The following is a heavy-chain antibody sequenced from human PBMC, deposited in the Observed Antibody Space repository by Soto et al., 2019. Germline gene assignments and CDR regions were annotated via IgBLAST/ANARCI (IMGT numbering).Heavy chain of an antibody. CDR1: GFTFTDYY. CDR2: ISGSTDYL. V-gene: IGHV3-11*05. Sequence: QVQLVESGGDLVKPGGSLRLSCAASGFTFTDYYMSWLRQAPGQGLQWLSYISGSTDYLNYADSVKGRFTTSRDNARNLLYLQMTGLRADDTAVYYCARDLGLSSSNYFDFWAQGILVTVSS. CDR3: ARDLGLSSSNYFDF. D-gene: IGHD3-10*01. J-gene: IGHJ4*02.